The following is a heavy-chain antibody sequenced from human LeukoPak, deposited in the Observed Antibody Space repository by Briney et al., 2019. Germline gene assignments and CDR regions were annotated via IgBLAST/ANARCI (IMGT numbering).Heavy chain of an antibody. Sequence: SETLSLTCTVSVGSISSYYWSWIRQPPGKGLEWIGYIYYSGSTNYNPSLKSRVTISVDTSKNQFSLKLSSVTAADTAVYYCASATAPDAFDIWGQGTMVTVSS. CDR2: IYYSGST. CDR1: VGSISSYY. CDR3: ASATAPDAFDI. V-gene: IGHV4-59*01. J-gene: IGHJ3*02.